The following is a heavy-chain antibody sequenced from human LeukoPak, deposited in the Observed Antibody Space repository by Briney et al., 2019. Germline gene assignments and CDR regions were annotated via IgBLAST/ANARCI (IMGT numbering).Heavy chain of an antibody. CDR1: GYTFTSYY. CDR3: ARAYRFSYSYSSDIFGSALDV. D-gene: IGHD3-22*01. V-gene: IGHV1-46*01. CDR2: INPSGGST. J-gene: IGHJ3*01. Sequence: GASVKVSCKASGYTFTSYYMHWVRQAPGQGLEWMGIINPSGGSTSYAQKFQGRVTMTRDMSTSTVYMELSSLRSEDTAVYYCARAYRFSYSYSSDIFGSALDVWGPGTTVTVSS.